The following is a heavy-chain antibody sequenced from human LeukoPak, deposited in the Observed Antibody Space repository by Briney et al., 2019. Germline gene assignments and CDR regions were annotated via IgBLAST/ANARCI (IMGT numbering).Heavy chain of an antibody. CDR3: ARDRYDYVWGSYRPFDY. D-gene: IGHD3-16*02. Sequence: SETLSLTCAVYGGSFSGYYWSWIRQPPGKGLEWIGEINHSGSTYYNPSLKSRVTISVDTSKNQFSLKLSSVTAADTAVYYCARDRYDYVWGSYRPFDYWGQGTLVTVSP. J-gene: IGHJ4*02. V-gene: IGHV4-34*01. CDR2: INHSGST. CDR1: GGSFSGYY.